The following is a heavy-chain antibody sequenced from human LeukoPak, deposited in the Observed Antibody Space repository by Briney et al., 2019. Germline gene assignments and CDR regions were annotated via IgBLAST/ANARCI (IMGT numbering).Heavy chain of an antibody. CDR1: GYTFTGYY. D-gene: IGHD3-3*01. J-gene: IGHJ6*02. CDR2: INPNSSGT. Sequence: ASVKVSCKASGYTFTGYYMHWVRQAPGQGLEWMGWINPNSSGTNYAQKFQGRVTMTRDTSISTAYMELSRLRSDDTAVYYCARDFKGHYDFWSGYSYGMDVWGQGTTVTVSS. CDR3: ARDFKGHYDFWSGYSYGMDV. V-gene: IGHV1-2*02.